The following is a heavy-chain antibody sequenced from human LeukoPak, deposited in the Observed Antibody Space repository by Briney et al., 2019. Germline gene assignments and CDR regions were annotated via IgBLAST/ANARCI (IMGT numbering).Heavy chain of an antibody. J-gene: IGHJ4*02. Sequence: ASVKVSCKASGYTFTSYGISWVRQAPGQGLEWMGWINPDSGGTNYAQKFQGWVTMTRDTSITTVYMELSRLRSDVTAVYYCARGGMYSSSGGDFDYWGQGTLVTFSS. D-gene: IGHD6-13*01. V-gene: IGHV1-2*04. CDR3: ARGGMYSSSGGDFDY. CDR1: GYTFTSYG. CDR2: INPDSGGT.